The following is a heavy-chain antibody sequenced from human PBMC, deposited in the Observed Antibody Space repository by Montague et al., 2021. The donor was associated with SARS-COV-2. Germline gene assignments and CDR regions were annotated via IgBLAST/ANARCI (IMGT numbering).Heavy chain of an antibody. V-gene: IGHV4-39*01. CDR2: IYYSGNT. D-gene: IGHD3-22*01. J-gene: IGHJ3*02. Sequence: SETLSLTCTVSGGSISSSGYYWGWIRQPPGKGLEWIGSIYYSGNTYYSPSLQSRVTISVDTSKNQFSLRLNSMTAADTAVYYCARPPPYRFNSNGHYYNAVDIWGQGTMVTVSS. CDR1: GGSISSSGYY. CDR3: ARPPPYRFNSNGHYYNAVDI.